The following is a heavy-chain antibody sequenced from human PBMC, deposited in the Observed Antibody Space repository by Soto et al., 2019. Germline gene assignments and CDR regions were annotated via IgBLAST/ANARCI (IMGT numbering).Heavy chain of an antibody. V-gene: IGHV1-2*02. CDR1: GYTFTGYY. CDR3: ARVAAAVGARTKRNWLDP. D-gene: IGHD6-13*01. Sequence: ASVKVSCKASGYTFTGYYMHWVRQAPGQGLEWMGWINPNSGGTNYAQKFQGRVTMTRDTSISTAYMELSRLRSDDTAVYYCARVAAAVGARTKRNWLDPWGQGTMVTVYS. J-gene: IGHJ5*02. CDR2: INPNSGGT.